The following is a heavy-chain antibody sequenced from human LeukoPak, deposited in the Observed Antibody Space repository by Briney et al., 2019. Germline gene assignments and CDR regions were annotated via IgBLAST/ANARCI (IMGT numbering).Heavy chain of an antibody. V-gene: IGHV4-59*08. D-gene: IGHD1-26*01. J-gene: IGHJ4*02. Sequence: SETLSLTCAVYGGSFSGYYWSWIRQPPGKGLEWIGYIYYSGSTNYNPSLKSRVTISVDTSKNQFSLKLSSVTAADTAVYYCARQSFVYIDYWGQGTLVTVSS. CDR2: IYYSGST. CDR1: GGSFSGYY. CDR3: ARQSFVYIDY.